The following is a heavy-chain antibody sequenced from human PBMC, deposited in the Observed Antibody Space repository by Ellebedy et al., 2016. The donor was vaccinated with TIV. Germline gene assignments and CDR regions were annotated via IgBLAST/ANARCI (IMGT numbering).Heavy chain of an antibody. D-gene: IGHD6-13*01. CDR1: GYTFTSYD. Sequence: ASVKVSCRASGYTFTSYDINWVRQATGQGLEWMGWMNPNSGNTAHSPKFQGRVTITRNTSISTAYMELSSLRSEDTAVYYCARVRDNSWYYWGQGTLVTVSS. V-gene: IGHV1-8*03. J-gene: IGHJ4*02. CDR3: ARVRDNSWYY. CDR2: MNPNSGNT.